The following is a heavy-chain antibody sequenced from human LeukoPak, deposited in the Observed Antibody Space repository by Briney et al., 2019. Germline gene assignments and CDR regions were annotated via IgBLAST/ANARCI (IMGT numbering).Heavy chain of an antibody. CDR3: ARDPVEWEQLLDY. CDR1: GFTFSSYG. D-gene: IGHD1-26*01. J-gene: IGHJ4*02. V-gene: IGHV3-7*01. CDR2: MNKDGSEK. Sequence: PGGSLRLSCAASGFTFSSYGMHWVRQAPGKRPEWVANMNKDGSEKYYADSVKGRFTISRGNARNSMYLQMNSLRVEDTAVYYCARDPVEWEQLLDYWGQGTLVTVSS.